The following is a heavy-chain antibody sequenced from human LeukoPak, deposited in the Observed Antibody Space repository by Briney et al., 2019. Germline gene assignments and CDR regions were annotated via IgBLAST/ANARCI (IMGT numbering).Heavy chain of an antibody. D-gene: IGHD6-19*01. V-gene: IGHV3-7*01. CDR3: AKYSSGWYYYFDY. Sequence: AGGSLRLSCAASGFTFSSYWMSWVRQAPGKGLEWVANIKQDGSEKYYVDSVKGRFTISRDNAKNSLYLQMNSLRAEDTAVYYCAKYSSGWYYYFDYWGQGTLVTVSS. CDR2: IKQDGSEK. CDR1: GFTFSSYW. J-gene: IGHJ4*02.